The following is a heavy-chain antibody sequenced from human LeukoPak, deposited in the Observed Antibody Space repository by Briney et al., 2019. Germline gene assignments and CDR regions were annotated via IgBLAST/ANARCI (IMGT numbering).Heavy chain of an antibody. CDR2: IIPILDIA. V-gene: IGHV1-69*04. D-gene: IGHD5-12*01. CDR1: GGTFSSYV. J-gene: IGHJ5*02. CDR3: ARVGGGYDQNWFDP. Sequence: SVKVSCKASGGTFSSYVISWVRQAPGQGLEWMGRIIPILDIANYAQKFQGRVTITADKFTSTAYMELSSLRSEDTAVYYCARVGGGYDQNWFDPWGQGTLVTVSS.